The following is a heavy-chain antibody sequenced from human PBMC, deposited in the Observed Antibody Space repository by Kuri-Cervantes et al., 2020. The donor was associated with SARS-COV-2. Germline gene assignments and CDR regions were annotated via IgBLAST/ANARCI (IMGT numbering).Heavy chain of an antibody. Sequence: ETLSLTCAASGLTFSTFAMGWVRQAPGKGLEWVSFIDNAASNTYYADFVKGRFTISRDSSTNMVSLQMNSLRGDDTAVYYCAKDQWELLGGGYWGQGTLVTVSS. V-gene: IGHV3-23*03. D-gene: IGHD1-26*01. CDR1: GLTFSTFA. CDR2: IDNAASNT. CDR3: AKDQWELLGGGY. J-gene: IGHJ4*02.